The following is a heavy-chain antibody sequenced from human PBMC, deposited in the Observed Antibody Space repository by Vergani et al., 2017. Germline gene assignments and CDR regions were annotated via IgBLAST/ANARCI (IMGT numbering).Heavy chain of an antibody. V-gene: IGHV3-48*04. Sequence: EVQLVESGGGLVPPGGSLRLSCEVSGFLFNTYPMNWVRQSPGKGLEGVSNIRTTTEGGSFYADSVKGRFTISRDDAKNSLYLQMSHLRADDTAVYFCVRDYNYGFDYWGPGTLVTVSP. CDR1: GFLFNTYP. J-gene: IGHJ4*02. D-gene: IGHD5-18*01. CDR3: VRDYNYGFDY. CDR2: IRTTTEGGS.